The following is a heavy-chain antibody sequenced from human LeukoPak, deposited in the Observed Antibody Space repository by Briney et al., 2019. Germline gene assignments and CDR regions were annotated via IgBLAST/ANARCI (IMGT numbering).Heavy chain of an antibody. V-gene: IGHV1-46*01. CDR1: GYTFTGYY. J-gene: IGHJ4*02. D-gene: IGHD1-26*01. CDR2: INPSGGST. Sequence: ASVKVSCKASGYTFTGYYMHWVRQAPGQGLEWMGIINPSGGSTSYAQKFQGRVTMTRDMSTSTVYMELSSLRSDDTAVEYCARDFSPGWELLPLDYWGQGTLVTVSS. CDR3: ARDFSPGWELLPLDY.